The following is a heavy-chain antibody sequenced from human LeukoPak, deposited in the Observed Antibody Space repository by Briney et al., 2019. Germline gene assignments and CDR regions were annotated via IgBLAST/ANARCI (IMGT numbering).Heavy chain of an antibody. CDR2: IYHSGST. Sequence: SETLSLTCTVSGFSISSGYYWGWIRQPPGKGLEWIGSIYHSGSTYYDPSLKSRVTISVDTSKKQFSLKLSSVTAADTAVYYCARGVDYYGVWGQGTLVTVSS. J-gene: IGHJ4*02. CDR1: GFSISSGYY. V-gene: IGHV4-38-2*02. D-gene: IGHD3-10*01. CDR3: ARGVDYYGV.